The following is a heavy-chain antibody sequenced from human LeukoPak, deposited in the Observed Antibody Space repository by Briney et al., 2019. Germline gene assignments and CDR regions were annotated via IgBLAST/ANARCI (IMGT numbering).Heavy chain of an antibody. J-gene: IGHJ4*02. V-gene: IGHV4-38-2*02. CDR2: IYHSGST. CDR3: ARHDYGGNSGSDY. Sequence: SETLSLTCTVSGYSISSGYYWGWIRQPPGKGLEWIGNIYHSGSTYYNPSLKSRVTISVDTPKNQFFLKLSSVTAADTAVYYCARHDYGGNSGSDYWGQGTLVTVSS. D-gene: IGHD4-23*01. CDR1: GYSISSGYY.